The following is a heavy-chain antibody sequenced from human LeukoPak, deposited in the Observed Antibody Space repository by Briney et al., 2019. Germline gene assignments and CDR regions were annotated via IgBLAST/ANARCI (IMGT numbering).Heavy chain of an antibody. J-gene: IGHJ1*01. D-gene: IGHD6-13*01. CDR1: GYIFTSYD. CDR3: ARGGGSTWTQRGYLHP. Sequence: ASVKVSCKASGYIFTSYDINWVRQATGQGLEWMGWMSPNSGNTGYAQKFQGRVTMTRNTSISTVYMELTSLRSEDTAVYYCARGGGSTWTQRGYLHPWGRGTLVTVSS. V-gene: IGHV1-8*01. CDR2: MSPNSGNT.